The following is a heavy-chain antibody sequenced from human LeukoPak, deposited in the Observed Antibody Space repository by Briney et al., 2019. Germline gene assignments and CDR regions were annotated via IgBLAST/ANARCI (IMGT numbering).Heavy chain of an antibody. D-gene: IGHD2-2*02. J-gene: IGHJ4*02. V-gene: IGHV3-30*02. CDR3: AKGVSAYQLLYGLNYFDS. CDR1: GFTFSSYG. CDR2: IRYDGSNK. Sequence: GGSLRLSCAASGFTFSSYGMHWVRQAPGKGLEWVAFIRYDGSNKYYADSVKGRFTISRDNSKNTLYLQMNSLRAEDTAVYYCAKGVSAYQLLYGLNYFDSWGQGTLVTVSS.